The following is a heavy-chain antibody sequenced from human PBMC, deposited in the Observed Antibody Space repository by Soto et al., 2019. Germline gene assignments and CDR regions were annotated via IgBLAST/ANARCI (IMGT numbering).Heavy chain of an antibody. D-gene: IGHD3-22*01. CDR2: IIPIFGTA. J-gene: IGHJ4*02. CDR1: GGTFSSYA. CDR3: ARDPSSYYYDSSGYPEAPFDY. V-gene: IGHV1-69*13. Sequence: SVKVSCKASGGTFSSYAISWVRQAPGQGLEWMGGIIPIFGTANYAQKFQGRVTITADESTSTAYMELSSLRSEDTAVYYCARDPSSYYYDSSGYPEAPFDYWGQGTLVTVSS.